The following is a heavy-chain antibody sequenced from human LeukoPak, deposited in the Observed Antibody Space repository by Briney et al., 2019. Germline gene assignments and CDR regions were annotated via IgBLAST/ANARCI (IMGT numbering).Heavy chain of an antibody. CDR1: GFTFSSYG. CDR2: ISYDGSNK. CDR3: AKDSTFYGILEWLLNFDY. J-gene: IGHJ4*02. V-gene: IGHV3-30*18. D-gene: IGHD3-3*01. Sequence: PGRSLRLSCAASGFTFSSYGMHWVRQAPGKGLEWVAVISYDGSNKYYADSVKGRFTISRDNSKNTLYLQMNSLRAEDTAVYYCAKDSTFYGILEWLLNFDYWGQGTLVTVSS.